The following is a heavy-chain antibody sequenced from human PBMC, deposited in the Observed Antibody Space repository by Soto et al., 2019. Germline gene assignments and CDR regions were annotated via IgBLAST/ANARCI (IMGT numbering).Heavy chain of an antibody. D-gene: IGHD3-22*01. CDR2: IYYSGST. V-gene: IGHV4-31*03. CDR3: ARATYYYDISGYYGESLAGYLDY. CDR1: GGSISSGGYY. J-gene: IGHJ4*02. Sequence: TLSLTCTVSGGSISSGGYYWSWIRQHPGKGLEWIGYIYYSGSTYYNPSLKSRVTISVDTSKNQFSLKLSSVTAADTAVYYGARATYYYDISGYYGESLAGYLDYWGQGTLVTV.